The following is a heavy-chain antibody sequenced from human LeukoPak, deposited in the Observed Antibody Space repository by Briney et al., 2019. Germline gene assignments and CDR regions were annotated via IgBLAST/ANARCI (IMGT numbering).Heavy chain of an antibody. CDR1: GYTFTGYY. CDR3: ARDHTPTYSSSWYNWFDP. CDR2: TNPNSGGT. D-gene: IGHD6-13*01. V-gene: IGHV1-2*02. Sequence: ASVKVSCKASGYTFTGYYMHWVRQAPGQGLEWMGWTNPNSGGTNYAQKFQGRVTMTRDTSTSTVYMELSSLRSEDTAVYYCARDHTPTYSSSWYNWFDPWGQGTLVTVSS. J-gene: IGHJ5*02.